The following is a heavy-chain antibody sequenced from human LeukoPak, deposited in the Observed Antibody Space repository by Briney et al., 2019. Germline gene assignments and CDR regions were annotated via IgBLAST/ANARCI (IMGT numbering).Heavy chain of an antibody. Sequence: GGSLRLSCAASGFTFSSYWMHWVRQAPGKGLVWVSRINSDGSSTSYADSVKGRFTISRDNAKNTLYLQMNSLRAEDTAVYYCARFITAADAAFDYWGQGTLVTVSS. CDR3: ARFITAADAAFDY. V-gene: IGHV3-74*01. J-gene: IGHJ4*02. D-gene: IGHD6-13*01. CDR1: GFTFSSYW. CDR2: INSDGSST.